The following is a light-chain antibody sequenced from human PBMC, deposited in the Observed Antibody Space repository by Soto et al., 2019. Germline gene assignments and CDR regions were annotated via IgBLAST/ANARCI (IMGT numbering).Light chain of an antibody. J-gene: IGKJ3*01. Sequence: EIVMTQSPGTLSLYPGERASVSCRASQSVSSSYLAWYKQKPGQAPRLLIYGASSRATGIPDRFSGSGSGTDFTLTISRLEPEDFAVYYCQQYGSSPFTFGPGTKVDIK. V-gene: IGKV3-20*01. CDR1: QSVSSSY. CDR2: GAS. CDR3: QQYGSSPFT.